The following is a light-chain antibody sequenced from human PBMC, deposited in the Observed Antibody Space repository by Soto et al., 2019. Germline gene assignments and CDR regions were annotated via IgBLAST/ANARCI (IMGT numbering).Light chain of an antibody. Sequence: IVLPQSPGTLSLSPGERTTLSCRASQSISRYLAWYQQKPGQGPRLLIYGASSRATGTPDRFSGSGSGTDFTLTINRLEPEDFALYYCQQYGSSPPTFGQGTKVDIK. V-gene: IGKV3-20*01. CDR2: GAS. CDR3: QQYGSSPPT. J-gene: IGKJ1*01. CDR1: QSISRY.